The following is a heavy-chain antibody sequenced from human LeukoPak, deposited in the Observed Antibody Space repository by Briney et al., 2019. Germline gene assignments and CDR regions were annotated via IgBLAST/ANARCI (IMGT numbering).Heavy chain of an antibody. CDR3: ARDRMVSLTYNWFDP. CDR2: ISYDGSNK. D-gene: IGHD2-8*01. CDR1: GFTFGSYA. Sequence: TGGSLRLSCAASGFTFGSYAMHWVRQAPGKGLEWVAVISYDGSNKYYADSVKGRFTISRDNSKNTLYLQMNSLRAEDTAVYYCARDRMVSLTYNWFDPWGQGTLVTVSS. J-gene: IGHJ5*02. V-gene: IGHV3-30-3*01.